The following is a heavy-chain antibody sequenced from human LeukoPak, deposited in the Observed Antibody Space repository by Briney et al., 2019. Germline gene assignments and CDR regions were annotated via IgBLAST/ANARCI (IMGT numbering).Heavy chain of an antibody. CDR2: ISGSGGST. CDR3: AKDQLLYRSPVDY. CDR1: GFTFNNYA. J-gene: IGHJ4*02. V-gene: IGHV3-23*01. Sequence: PGGSLRLSCAASGFTFNNYAMNWVRQAPGKGLWWVSAISGSGGSTWYADSVKGRFTISRDNSKNTLYLQMNSLRAEDTAVYYCAKDQLLYRSPVDYWGQGTLVTVSS. D-gene: IGHD2-2*02.